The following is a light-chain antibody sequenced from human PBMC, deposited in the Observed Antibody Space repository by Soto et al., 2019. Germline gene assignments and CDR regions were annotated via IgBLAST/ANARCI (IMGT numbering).Light chain of an antibody. J-gene: IGKJ5*01. CDR2: DAS. CDR1: HSVTTH. V-gene: IGKV3-11*01. Sequence: EIVLTQSPDTLSLSPGERATLSCWASHSVTTHLAWFQQRPGQTPRLLIYDASTRAPGIPARFSGSGSGTDFTLTISSLEPEDFAVYYCQQRSNWSITFGQGTRLEIK. CDR3: QQRSNWSIT.